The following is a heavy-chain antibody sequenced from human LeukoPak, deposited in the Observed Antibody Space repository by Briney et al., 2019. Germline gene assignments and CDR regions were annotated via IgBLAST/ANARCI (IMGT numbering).Heavy chain of an antibody. CDR2: IGGRSRSM. Sequence: GGSLRLSCAASGFTFSSYSMNWVRQAPGKGLEWVSSIGGRSRSMYYADSVKGRFTISRDNAKNSLFLQMNSLRAEDTAVYYCARELDEGFDYWGQGTLVTVSS. CDR3: ARELDEGFDY. J-gene: IGHJ4*02. CDR1: GFTFSSYS. V-gene: IGHV3-21*01. D-gene: IGHD3-9*01.